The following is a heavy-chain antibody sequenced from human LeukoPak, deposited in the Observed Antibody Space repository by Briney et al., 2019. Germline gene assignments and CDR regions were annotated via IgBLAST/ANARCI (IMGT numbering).Heavy chain of an antibody. J-gene: IGHJ5*01. CDR3: AREERLRGTDWFPS. CDR2: MYYSGST. D-gene: IGHD6-25*01. CDR1: GGSISGYS. V-gene: IGHV4-59*12. Sequence: SETLSLTCTVSGGSISGYSWTWIRQPPGKGLEWIGYMYYSGSTKYNPSLRSRVTISVDTSKNQISLNLNSVTAADTAVYYCAREERLRGTDWFPSWGQGTLVTVSS.